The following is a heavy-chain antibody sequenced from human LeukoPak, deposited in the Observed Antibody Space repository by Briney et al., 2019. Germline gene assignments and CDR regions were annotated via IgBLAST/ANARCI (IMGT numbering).Heavy chain of an antibody. D-gene: IGHD5-18*01. J-gene: IGHJ5*02. CDR1: GFTFRSYE. V-gene: IGHV3-64D*06. CDR2: ITNKGDST. CDR3: VRGAYDSLYSYGNL. Sequence: PGGSLRLSCAASGFTFRSYEMNWFRQAPGKGLEYVSAITNKGDSTNYADSVKGRFTISRDNSKNTLYLQMSSLRPDDTAVYYCVRGAYDSLYSYGNLWGQGTQVTVSS.